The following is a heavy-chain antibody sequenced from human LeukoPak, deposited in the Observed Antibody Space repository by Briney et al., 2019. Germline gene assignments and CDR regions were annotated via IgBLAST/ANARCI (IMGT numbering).Heavy chain of an antibody. Sequence: SETLSLTCTVSGGSMSHYHWSWIRQPPGKGLEWIGEIYYSGSTNYNPSLKTRVTLSVDTSKNQFSLRLPSVTAADTAVYYCARRGGSYHDYWGQGTPVTVSS. D-gene: IGHD1-26*01. CDR1: GGSMSHYH. CDR3: ARRGGSYHDY. CDR2: IYYSGST. J-gene: IGHJ4*02. V-gene: IGHV4-59*08.